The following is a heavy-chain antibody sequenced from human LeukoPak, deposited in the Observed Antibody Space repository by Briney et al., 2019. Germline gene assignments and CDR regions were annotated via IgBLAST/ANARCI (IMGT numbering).Heavy chain of an antibody. CDR3: ASGRDILTGYFFPIGGY. J-gene: IGHJ4*02. CDR2: INPNSGGT. V-gene: IGHV1-2*02. CDR1: GYTFTGYY. D-gene: IGHD3-9*01. Sequence: ASVKVSCKASGYTFTGYYMHWVRQAPGQGLEWMGWINPNSGGTNYAQKFQGRVTMTRDTSISTAYMELSRLRSDDTAVYYCASGRDILTGYFFPIGGYWGQGTPVTVSS.